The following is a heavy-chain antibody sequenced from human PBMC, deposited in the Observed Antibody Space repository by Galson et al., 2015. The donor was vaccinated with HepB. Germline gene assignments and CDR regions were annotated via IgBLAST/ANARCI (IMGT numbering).Heavy chain of an antibody. V-gene: IGHV1-18*04. CDR3: ARDIDWNVDY. CDR2: IHVKNGNR. J-gene: IGHJ4*02. CDR1: GYTFINYG. Sequence: SVKVSCKASGYTFINYGFSWLRQVPGQGLEWMGWIHVKNGNRHFAQRLQGRVTPTIDTSTSTAYMELRSPRSDDTAVYYSARDIDWNVDYWGQGTLVTVSS. D-gene: IGHD3-9*01.